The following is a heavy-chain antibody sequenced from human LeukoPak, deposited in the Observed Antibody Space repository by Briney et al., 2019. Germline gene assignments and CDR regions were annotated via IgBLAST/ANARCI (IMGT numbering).Heavy chain of an antibody. J-gene: IGHJ6*03. CDR1: GGTFSSYA. Sequence: LVKVSCKASGGTFSSYAISWVRQAPGQGLEWMGGIIPIFGTANYAQKFQGRVTITTDESTSTAYMELSSLRSEDTAVYYCARDTLTSSTRPYYYYYYMDVWGKGTTVTVSS. CDR3: ARDTLTSSTRPYYYYYYMDV. CDR2: IIPIFGTA. V-gene: IGHV1-69*05. D-gene: IGHD2-2*01.